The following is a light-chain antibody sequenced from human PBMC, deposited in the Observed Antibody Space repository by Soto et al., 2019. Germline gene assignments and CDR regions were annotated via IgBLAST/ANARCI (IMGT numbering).Light chain of an antibody. CDR2: EVT. Sequence: QSALTQPASVSGSPGQSITISCTGTSSDVGVYNHVSWYQHHPGKAPQLMIYEVTNRPSGVSHRFSGSKSGNTASLTISGLQAEDEAHYYCSSYTSSSPSVFGTGTKVTVL. V-gene: IGLV2-14*01. CDR3: SSYTSSSPSV. J-gene: IGLJ1*01. CDR1: SSDVGVYNH.